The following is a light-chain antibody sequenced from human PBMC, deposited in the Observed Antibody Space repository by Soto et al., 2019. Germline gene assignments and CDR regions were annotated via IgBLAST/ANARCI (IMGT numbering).Light chain of an antibody. CDR2: GAS. CDR3: QQYYTYST. V-gene: IGKV1-5*01. J-gene: IGKJ1*01. CDR1: QSISTS. Sequence: DIQMTQSHSTLSASVGDRVTITCRATQSISTSLAWYQQKPGKAPNLLISGASNLESGVPSRFSGSGSGTEFTLTISSLQPDDFSSYYCQQYYTYSTFGQGTKVDI.